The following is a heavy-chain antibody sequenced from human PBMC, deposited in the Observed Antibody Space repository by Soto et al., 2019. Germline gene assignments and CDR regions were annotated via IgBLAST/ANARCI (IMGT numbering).Heavy chain of an antibody. CDR3: ARVVGPVNSYGYYYGMDV. CDR2: ISAYNGNT. Sequence: GASVKVSCKASGYTFTSYGISWVRQAPGQGLEWMGWISAYNGNTNYAQKLQGRVTMTTDTSTSTAYMELRSLRSDDTAVYYCARVVGPVNSYGYYYGMDVWGQGTTVTVSS. V-gene: IGHV1-18*01. J-gene: IGHJ6*02. CDR1: GYTFTSYG. D-gene: IGHD5-18*01.